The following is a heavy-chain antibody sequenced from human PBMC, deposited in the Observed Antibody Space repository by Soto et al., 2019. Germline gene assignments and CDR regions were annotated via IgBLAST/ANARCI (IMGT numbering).Heavy chain of an antibody. Sequence: PGGSLRLSCAASGFTFSSYGMHWVRQAPGKGLEWVAVIWYDGSNKYYADSVKGRFTISRDNSKNTLYLQMNSLRAEDTAVYYCAKALGPTVTTYFDYWGQGTLVTVSS. CDR1: GFTFSSYG. D-gene: IGHD4-17*01. CDR2: IWYDGSNK. V-gene: IGHV3-33*06. J-gene: IGHJ4*02. CDR3: AKALGPTVTTYFDY.